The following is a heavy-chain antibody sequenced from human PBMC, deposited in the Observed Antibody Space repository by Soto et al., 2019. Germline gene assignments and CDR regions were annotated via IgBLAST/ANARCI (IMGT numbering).Heavy chain of an antibody. J-gene: IGHJ4*02. CDR3: ARGGSGTYHV. CDR2: IYNRGST. Sequence: PSETLSLTCSVSDDSITGGGYYWSWIRQHPAKGLEWIGSIYNRGSTYYNPSLRSRGTISLDPSQARLSLRLTSLTAADTATYYCARGGSGTYHVWGQGTLVTVSS. CDR1: DDSITGGGYY. V-gene: IGHV4-31*02. D-gene: IGHD3-10*01.